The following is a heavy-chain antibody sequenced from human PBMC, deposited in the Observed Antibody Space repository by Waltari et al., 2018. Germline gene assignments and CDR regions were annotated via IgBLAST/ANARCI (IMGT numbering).Heavy chain of an antibody. V-gene: IGHV3-48*03. J-gene: IGHJ4*02. Sequence: EVQLVESGGGLVQAGGSLRLSCAASGFTFSSYEMNWVRQVPGKGLEWISYISGSGSNKYHTDSGKGRFTISRDNTKNSLSLQMYSLRVEDTAVYYCVRNAVWSGPDCWGQGTLVTVSS. D-gene: IGHD3-3*01. CDR1: GFTFSSYE. CDR2: ISGSGSNK. CDR3: VRNAVWSGPDC.